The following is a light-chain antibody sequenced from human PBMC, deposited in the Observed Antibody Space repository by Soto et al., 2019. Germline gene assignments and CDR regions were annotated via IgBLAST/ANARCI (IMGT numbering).Light chain of an antibody. CDR2: DAS. J-gene: IGKJ4*01. CDR3: QQRGRWPS. CDR1: QSLDNY. Sequence: EIVLTQSTASLSLSPGERATLSYRASQSLDNYLAWYQHKPGQPPRLLIYDASTRATDIPARFSGSGSGTDFTLTISGLEPEDFAVYYCQQRGRWPSFGGGTKVEIK. V-gene: IGKV3-11*01.